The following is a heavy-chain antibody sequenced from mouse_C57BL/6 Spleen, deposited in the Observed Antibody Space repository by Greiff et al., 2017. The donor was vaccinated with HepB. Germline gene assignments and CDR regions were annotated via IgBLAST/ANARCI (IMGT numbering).Heavy chain of an antibody. CDR3: ARGYYGSIPYAMDY. D-gene: IGHD1-1*01. Sequence: QVQLQQPGAELVKPGASVKLSCKASGYTFTSYWMQWVKQRPGQGLEWIGEIDPSDSYTNYNQTCKGKATLTVDTSSSTAYMQLSSLTSEDSAVYYCARGYYGSIPYAMDYWGQGTSVTVSS. CDR2: IDPSDSYT. V-gene: IGHV1-50*01. CDR1: GYTFTSYW. J-gene: IGHJ4*01.